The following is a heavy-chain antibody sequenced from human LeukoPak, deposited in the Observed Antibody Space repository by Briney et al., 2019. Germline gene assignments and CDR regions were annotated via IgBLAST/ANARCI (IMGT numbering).Heavy chain of an antibody. Sequence: SETLSLTCAVYGGSFSGYYWSWIRQPPGKGLEWIGEINHSGSTNYNPSLKSRVTISVDTSKNQFSLKLSSVTAADTAVYYCARGGRITIFGVVTGGAFDIWGQGTMVTVSS. CDR2: INHSGST. V-gene: IGHV4-34*01. D-gene: IGHD3-3*01. CDR3: ARGGRITIFGVVTGGAFDI. CDR1: GGSFSGYY. J-gene: IGHJ3*02.